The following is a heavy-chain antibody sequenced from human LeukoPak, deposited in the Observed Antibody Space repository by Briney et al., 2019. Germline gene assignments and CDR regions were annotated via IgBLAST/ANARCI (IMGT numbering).Heavy chain of an antibody. D-gene: IGHD5-18*01. CDR3: ARTGYSYGYDY. V-gene: IGHV4-34*01. J-gene: IGHJ4*02. CDR1: GGSFSGYY. CDR2: INHSGST. Sequence: SETLSLTCAVYGGSFSGYYWSWIRQPPGKGLEWIGEINHSGSTNYNPSLKSRVTISVDTSKNQFSLKLSSVTAADTAVYYCARTGYSYGYDYWGQGTLVTVSS.